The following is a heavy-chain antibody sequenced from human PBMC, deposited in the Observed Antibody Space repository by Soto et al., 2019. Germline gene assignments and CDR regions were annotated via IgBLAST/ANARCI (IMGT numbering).Heavy chain of an antibody. CDR3: ARDRDTYYYDSRGYSPHYFDY. Sequence: ASVTVSCTASGYTFTSYGISWVRQAPGQGLEWMGWISAYNGNTNYAQKLQGRVTMTTDTSTSTAYMELRSLRSDDTAVYYCARDRDTYYYDSRGYSPHYFDYWGQGTLVPVSS. V-gene: IGHV1-18*01. CDR2: ISAYNGNT. J-gene: IGHJ4*02. CDR1: GYTFTSYG. D-gene: IGHD3-22*01.